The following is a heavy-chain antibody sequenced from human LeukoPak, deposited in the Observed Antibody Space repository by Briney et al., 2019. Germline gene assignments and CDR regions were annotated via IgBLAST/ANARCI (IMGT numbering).Heavy chain of an antibody. V-gene: IGHV1-2*02. Sequence: ASVKVSCKASGYTFTGYYMHWVRQAPGQGLEWMGWINPNSGGTNYAQKFQGRVTMTRDTSISTAYMELSRLRSDDTAVYYCARLDPRSVAPGSGYYLRLFDYWGRGTLVTVSS. CDR2: INPNSGGT. D-gene: IGHD3-22*01. CDR3: ARLDPRSVAPGSGYYLRLFDY. CDR1: GYTFTGYY. J-gene: IGHJ4*02.